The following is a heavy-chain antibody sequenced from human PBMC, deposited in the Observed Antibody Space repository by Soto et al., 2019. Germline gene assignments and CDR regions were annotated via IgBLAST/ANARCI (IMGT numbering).Heavy chain of an antibody. CDR3: AREGSYSAYNFAHGIQLWSFHX. CDR1: GGSINTFY. J-gene: IGHJ4*02. CDR2: IFSSGST. Sequence: SETLSLTFTVSGGSINTFYWSWVRQPAGKGLEGILRIFSSGSTSFNPYLESRVAMSVDTSKNHFSLNLSSVTAADMAVYYCAREGSYSAYNFAHGIQLWSFHXWGQGALVTVSX. D-gene: IGHD5-12*01. V-gene: IGHV4-4*07.